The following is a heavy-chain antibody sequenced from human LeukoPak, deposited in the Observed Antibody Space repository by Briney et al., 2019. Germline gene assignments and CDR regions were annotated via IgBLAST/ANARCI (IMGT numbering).Heavy chain of an antibody. CDR3: ASRVTGTAEYWYFDL. V-gene: IGHV3-11*04. Sequence: AGGSLRLSCAASGFTFSDYYMSWIRQAPGKGLEWVSYISSSGSTIYYADSVKGRFTISRDNAENSLYLQMNSLRAEDTAVYYCASRVTGTAEYWYFDLWGRGTLVTVSS. CDR1: GFTFSDYY. D-gene: IGHD1-1*01. J-gene: IGHJ2*01. CDR2: ISSSGSTI.